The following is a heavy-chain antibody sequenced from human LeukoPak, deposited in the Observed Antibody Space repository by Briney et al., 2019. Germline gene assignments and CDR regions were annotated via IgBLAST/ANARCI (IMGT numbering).Heavy chain of an antibody. D-gene: IGHD3-9*01. CDR2: ISGRSGST. CDR1: GFIFSNYA. J-gene: IGHJ4*02. CDR3: AKWGDYDVLTGYYVSDF. V-gene: IGHV3-23*01. Sequence: GASLRLSCAASGFIFSNYAMYWVRQAPGKRLEWVSAISGRSGSTYYADSVKGRFTISRDSSKNTLYLQMNSLRADDTAVYYCAKWGDYDVLTGYYVSDFWGQGTLVTVSS.